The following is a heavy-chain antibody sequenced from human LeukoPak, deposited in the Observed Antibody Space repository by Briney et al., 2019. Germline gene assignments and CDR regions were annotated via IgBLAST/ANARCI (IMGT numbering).Heavy chain of an antibody. CDR2: ISSSGSTI. V-gene: IGHV3-48*03. CDR3: ARQSSGWDRFYY. Sequence: GGSLRLSCAASGFTFSSYEMNWVRQAPGKGLEWVSYISSSGSTIYYADSVKGRFTISRDNAKNSLYLQMNSLRAEDTAVYYCARQSSGWDRFYYWGQGTLVTVSS. CDR1: GFTFSSYE. J-gene: IGHJ4*02. D-gene: IGHD6-19*01.